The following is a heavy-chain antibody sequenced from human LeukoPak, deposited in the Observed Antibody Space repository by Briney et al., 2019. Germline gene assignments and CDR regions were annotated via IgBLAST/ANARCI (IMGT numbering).Heavy chain of an antibody. Sequence: SETLSLTCAVYGGSFSGYYWSWIRQSPGKGLEWIGEFIHSGSTNYNSSLKTRVTISVDTSKNQFSLKLSSVTAADTAVYYCAFRTKTGCSSSWYLSWGQGTLVTVSS. CDR3: AFRTKTGCSSSWYLS. J-gene: IGHJ5*02. CDR2: FIHSGST. V-gene: IGHV4-34*12. D-gene: IGHD6-13*01. CDR1: GGSFSGYY.